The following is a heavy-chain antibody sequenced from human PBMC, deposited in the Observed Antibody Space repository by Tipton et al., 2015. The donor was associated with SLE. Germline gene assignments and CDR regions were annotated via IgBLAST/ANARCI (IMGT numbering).Heavy chain of an antibody. J-gene: IGHJ5*02. V-gene: IGHV1-18*01. CDR1: GYRFSTYG. D-gene: IGHD1-26*01. CDR2: INARDGDT. Sequence: QVQLVQSGAEVKKPGASVKVSCKASGYRFSTYGITWVRRAPGQGLEWMGWINARDGDTKFAQNLKGRLSMTTDASTNTAYMELRSLRFEDTAVYFCARDQSGAYRRWFDPWGQGTLVTVAS. CDR3: ARDQSGAYRRWFDP.